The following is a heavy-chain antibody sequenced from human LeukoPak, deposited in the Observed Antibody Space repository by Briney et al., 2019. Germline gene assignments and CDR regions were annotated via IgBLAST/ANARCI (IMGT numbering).Heavy chain of an antibody. D-gene: IGHD3-3*01. CDR1: GFTFSSYA. V-gene: IGHV3-30-3*01. CDR3: ARDLTGYYDFWSGHYYYGMDV. J-gene: IGHJ6*02. CDR2: ISYDGSNK. Sequence: GRSLRLSCAASGFTFSSYAMHWVRQAPGKGLEWVAVISYDGSNKYYADSVKGRFTISRDNSKNTLYLQMNSLRAEDTAVYYCARDLTGYYDFWSGHYYYGMDVWGQGTTVTVSS.